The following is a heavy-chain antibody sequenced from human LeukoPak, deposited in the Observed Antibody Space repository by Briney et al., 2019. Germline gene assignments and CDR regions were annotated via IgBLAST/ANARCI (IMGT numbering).Heavy chain of an antibody. Sequence: GGSLRLSCAASGFTFSSYGMHWVRQAPGKGLEWVAFIRYDGSNKHYADYLKGRFTISRDNSKNTLSLQMNSLRAEDTAVYYCAKGGKYDILTGFPRSRLLGDYWGQGTLVTVSS. D-gene: IGHD3-9*01. CDR2: IRYDGSNK. CDR1: GFTFSSYG. V-gene: IGHV3-30*02. CDR3: AKGGKYDILTGFPRSRLLGDY. J-gene: IGHJ4*02.